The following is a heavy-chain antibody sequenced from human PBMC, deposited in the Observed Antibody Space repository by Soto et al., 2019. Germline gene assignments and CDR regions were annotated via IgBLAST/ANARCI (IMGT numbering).Heavy chain of an antibody. CDR2: IYYSGST. CDR3: ARPRSHSSSWYGGGYYYGMDV. D-gene: IGHD6-13*01. J-gene: IGHJ6*02. CDR1: GGSISSSSYY. Sequence: QLQLQESGPGLVKPSETLSLTCTVSGGSISSSSYYWGWIRQPPGKGLEWIGSIYYSGSTYYNPSLKSRVTISVDTSKNQCSLKLSSVTAADTAVYYCARPRSHSSSWYGGGYYYGMDVWGQGTTVTVSS. V-gene: IGHV4-39*01.